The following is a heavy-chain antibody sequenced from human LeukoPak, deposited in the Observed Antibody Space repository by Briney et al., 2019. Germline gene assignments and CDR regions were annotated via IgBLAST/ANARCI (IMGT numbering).Heavy chain of an antibody. CDR3: ARLYGGNSSGNFDF. CDR2: INTHIGGT. Sequence: ASVKVSCKASGYTFTAYYMHWVRQAPGQGLEWMGWINTHIGGTNYAEKFQGRVTLTRDTSISTAYMELNSLTSDDTAVYYCARLYGGNSSGNFDFWGQGTLVTVSS. CDR1: GYTFTAYY. J-gene: IGHJ4*02. D-gene: IGHD4-23*01. V-gene: IGHV1-2*02.